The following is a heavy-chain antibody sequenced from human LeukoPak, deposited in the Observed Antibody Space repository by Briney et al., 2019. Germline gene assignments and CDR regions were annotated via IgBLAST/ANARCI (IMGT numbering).Heavy chain of an antibody. D-gene: IGHD6-19*01. J-gene: IGHJ4*02. CDR3: ARDLKRGYSSGRYSWGTGSSNDY. V-gene: IGHV1-69*13. CDR2: IIPIFGTA. CDR1: GGTLSRYA. Sequence: SVKVSCKTSGGTLSRYAISWVRQAPGQGLEWMGEIIPIFGTANYAQRFQGRVTITADESTSTAYMELSSLQSEDTAVYYCARDLKRGYSSGRYSWGTGSSNDYWGQGTLVTVSS.